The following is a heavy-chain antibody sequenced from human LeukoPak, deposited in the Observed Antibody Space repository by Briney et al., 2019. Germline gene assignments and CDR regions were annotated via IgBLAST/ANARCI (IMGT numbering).Heavy chain of an antibody. CDR2: ISSNGGST. CDR3: ASLGVDDAFDI. V-gene: IGHV3-64*01. J-gene: IGHJ3*02. Sequence: PGGSLRLSCAASGFTFSSYAMHWVRQAPGKGLEYVSAISSNGGSTYYANSVKGRFTISRDNSKNTLYLQMGSLRAEDMAVYYCASLGVDDAFDIWGQGTMVTVSS. D-gene: IGHD3-10*01. CDR1: GFTFSSYA.